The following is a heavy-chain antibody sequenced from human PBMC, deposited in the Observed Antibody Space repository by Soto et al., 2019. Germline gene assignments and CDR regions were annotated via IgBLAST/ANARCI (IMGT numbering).Heavy chain of an antibody. CDR2: IYYSGST. Sequence: SETLSLTCTVSGGSISSYYWSWIRQPPGKGLEWIGYIYYSGSTNYNPSLKSRVTISVDTSKNQFSLKLSSVTAADTAVYYCARAPIDYGDYLHAFDIWGQGTMVTVSS. CDR3: ARAPIDYGDYLHAFDI. CDR1: GGSISSYY. V-gene: IGHV4-59*01. D-gene: IGHD4-17*01. J-gene: IGHJ3*02.